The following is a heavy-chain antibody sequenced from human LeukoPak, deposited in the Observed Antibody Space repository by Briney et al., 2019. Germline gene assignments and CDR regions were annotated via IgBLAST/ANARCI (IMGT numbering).Heavy chain of an antibody. D-gene: IGHD3-10*01. CDR2: IYSSDYI. Sequence: PGGSLRLSCAASGFTFSRYWMSWVRQAPGKGLEWVSIIYSSDYIYYADSVKGRFTISRDNSKNTLYLQMNSLGVEDSAVYYCATERPDSRVLDYWGQGLVVTVSS. CDR1: GFTFSRYW. J-gene: IGHJ4*02. CDR3: ATERPDSRVLDY. V-gene: IGHV3-66*01.